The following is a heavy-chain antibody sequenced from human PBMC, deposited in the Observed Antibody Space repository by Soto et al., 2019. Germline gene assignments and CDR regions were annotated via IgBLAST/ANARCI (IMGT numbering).Heavy chain of an antibody. CDR2: ISWDSSKI. J-gene: IGHJ4*02. CDR1: GFTFDDYG. D-gene: IGHD1-1*01. V-gene: IGHV3-9*01. CDR3: AKWKTGTSH. Sequence: EVQLVESGGGLVQPGRSLRLSCAASGFTFDDYGMHWVRQILGKGLEWVSGISWDSSKIGYADSVKGRLTISRDNAKNSLFLQMNSLRPEDTALYYCAKWKTGTSHWGQGTMVTVSS.